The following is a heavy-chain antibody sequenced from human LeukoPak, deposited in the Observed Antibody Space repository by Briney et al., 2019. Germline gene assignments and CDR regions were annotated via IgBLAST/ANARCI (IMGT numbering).Heavy chain of an antibody. CDR1: VYTFTSND. CDR2: MNPNSGNT. V-gene: IGHV1-8*01. D-gene: IGHD2-15*01. CDR3: ARRDNTGFDS. Sequence: GASVKVSCKASVYTFTSNDLNWVRQASGQGLEWTGWMNPNSGNTGYAQKFQGRLTMTRNNSISTAYMELSSLRSEDTALYYCARRDNTGFDSWGQGTLVTVSS. J-gene: IGHJ4*02.